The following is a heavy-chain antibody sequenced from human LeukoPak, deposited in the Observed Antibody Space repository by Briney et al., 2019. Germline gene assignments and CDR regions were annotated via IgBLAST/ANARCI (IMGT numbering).Heavy chain of an antibody. V-gene: IGHV3-74*01. J-gene: IGHJ4*02. Sequence: PGGSLRLSCAASGFTFSDYWIHRVRQAPGKGLVWVSRINTDGSITNYVDSVKGRFTISRDNAKNSLYLQMNSLRAEDTAIYYCTRVGYIDEGIDYWGQGTLVTVSS. D-gene: IGHD5-24*01. CDR1: GFTFSDYW. CDR2: INTDGSIT. CDR3: TRVGYIDEGIDY.